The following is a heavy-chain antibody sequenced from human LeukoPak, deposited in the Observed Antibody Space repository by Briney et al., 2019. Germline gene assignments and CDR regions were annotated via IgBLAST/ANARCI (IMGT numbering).Heavy chain of an antibody. Sequence: HPRGSLRLSCAASGFTFSSYGMHWVRQAPGKGLEWVAVIWYDGSNKYYADSVKGRFTISRDNSKNTLYLQMNSLRAEDTAVYYYAKEGYSSGWPPKSDYWGQGTLVTVSS. CDR3: AKEGYSSGWPPKSDY. J-gene: IGHJ4*02. V-gene: IGHV3-33*06. D-gene: IGHD6-19*01. CDR1: GFTFSSYG. CDR2: IWYDGSNK.